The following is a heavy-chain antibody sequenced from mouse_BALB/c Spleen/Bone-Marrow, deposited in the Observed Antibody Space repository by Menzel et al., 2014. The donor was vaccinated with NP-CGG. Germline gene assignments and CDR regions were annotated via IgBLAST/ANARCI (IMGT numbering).Heavy chain of an antibody. Sequence: EVKLVESGAELVKPGAPVKLSCTTSGFNIKDTYIHWVKRRPEQGLDWIGRIDPADDTTIYDPKFQDKATITTDTSSSMAYLQLSSLTSEDAAVYFCSRGTRYYFDYWGQGTTLTVSS. CDR1: GFNIKDTY. J-gene: IGHJ2*01. CDR3: SRGTRYYFDY. D-gene: IGHD1-1*01. CDR2: IDPADDTT. V-gene: IGHV14-3*02.